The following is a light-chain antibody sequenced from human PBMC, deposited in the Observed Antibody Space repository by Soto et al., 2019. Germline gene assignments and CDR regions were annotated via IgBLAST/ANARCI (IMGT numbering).Light chain of an antibody. CDR3: QQYNIWPLWT. V-gene: IGKV3-15*01. Sequence: EIVMTQSPATLSVSPGEGATLSCRASQSVSSKLAWYQQKPGQAPRLLIYGASTRATDVPARFSGGGSETEFTLTISSLQSEDFAVYFCQQYNIWPLWTFGQGTKVDIK. CDR2: GAS. J-gene: IGKJ1*01. CDR1: QSVSSK.